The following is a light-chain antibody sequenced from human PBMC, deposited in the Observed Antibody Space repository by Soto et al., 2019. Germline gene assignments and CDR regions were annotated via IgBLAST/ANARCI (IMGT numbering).Light chain of an antibody. CDR2: GAS. CDR1: QSVSSN. CDR3: QQYNNLPPGT. J-gene: IGKJ1*01. Sequence: EIVMTQSPATLSVSPGERATLSCRASQSVSSNLAWYQQKPGQAPRLLIYGASTRATGIPARFSGSGSGTECTLTISSLQAEDFAVNYCQQYNNLPPGTFGQGTKVEIK. V-gene: IGKV3-15*01.